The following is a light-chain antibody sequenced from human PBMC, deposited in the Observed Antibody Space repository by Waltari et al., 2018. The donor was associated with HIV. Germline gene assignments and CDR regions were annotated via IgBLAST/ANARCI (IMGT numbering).Light chain of an antibody. J-gene: IGLJ2*01. CDR1: NIGTKD. Sequence: SYELTQPFSVSVALGQTARITWGGSNIGTKDVHWYQQRPGQDPLLLIFNDIHRPSGVPGRFSASKSRNMATLTIIGAQAGDEAAYYCQVWHYTVVFGGGTKVTVL. V-gene: IGLV3-9*01. CDR3: QVWHYTVV. CDR2: NDI.